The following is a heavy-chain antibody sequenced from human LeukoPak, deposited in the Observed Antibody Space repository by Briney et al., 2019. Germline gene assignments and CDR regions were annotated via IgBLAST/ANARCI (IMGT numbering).Heavy chain of an antibody. CDR2: ISSNGGST. Sequence: QTGGSLRLSCAASGFTFSSYAMHWVRQAPGKGLEYVSAISSNGGSTYYANSVKGRFTISRDNSKNTLYLQMGSLRAEDMAVYYCARDRRPEYCGGDCYPRELGYWGQGTLVTVSS. CDR3: ARDRRPEYCGGDCYPRELGY. CDR1: GFTFSSYA. V-gene: IGHV3-64*01. D-gene: IGHD2-21*02. J-gene: IGHJ4*02.